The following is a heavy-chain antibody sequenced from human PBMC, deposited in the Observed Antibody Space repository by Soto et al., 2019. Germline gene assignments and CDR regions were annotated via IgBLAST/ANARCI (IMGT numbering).Heavy chain of an antibody. J-gene: IGHJ6*02. CDR1: GFTFSRYW. CDR3: ASPYMYSSGLYFYGMDV. CDR2: IDSGGSTT. Sequence: EVQLVESGGGLVQPGGSLRLSCAASGFTFSRYWMHWVRQAPGKGLVWLSRIDSGGSTTYYAESVKGRFTISRDNDKYTVYLQRNSLRAEDTAVYYCASPYMYSSGLYFYGMDVWGQWTTVTVSS. V-gene: IGHV3-74*01. D-gene: IGHD6-19*01.